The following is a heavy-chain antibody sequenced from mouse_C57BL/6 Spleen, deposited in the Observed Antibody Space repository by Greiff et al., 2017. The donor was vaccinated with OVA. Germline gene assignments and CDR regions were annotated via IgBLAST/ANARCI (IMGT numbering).Heavy chain of an antibody. CDR3: AREGYSNYGSFAY. CDR2: ISYDGSN. D-gene: IGHD2-5*01. CDR1: GYSITSGYY. J-gene: IGHJ3*01. V-gene: IGHV3-6*01. Sequence: DVKLQESGPGLVKPSPSLSLTCSVTGYSITSGYYWNWIRQFPGNKLEWMGYISYDGSNNYNPSPKNRISITRDTSKNQFFLKLNSVTTEDTATYYSAREGYSNYGSFAYWGQGTLVTVSA.